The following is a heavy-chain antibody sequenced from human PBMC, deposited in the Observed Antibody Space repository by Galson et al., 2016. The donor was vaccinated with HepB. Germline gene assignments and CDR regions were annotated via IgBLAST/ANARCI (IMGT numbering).Heavy chain of an antibody. CDR2: ISSSSSYI. V-gene: IGHV3-21*01. Sequence: SLRLSCAASGSTFSSYSMNWVRQAPGKGLEWVSSISSSSSYIYYADSVKGRFTISRDNAKNSLYLQMNSLRAEDTAVNYCARGDIVGAIFDYWGQGTLVTVSS. J-gene: IGHJ4*02. D-gene: IGHD1-26*01. CDR1: GSTFSSYS. CDR3: ARGDIVGAIFDY.